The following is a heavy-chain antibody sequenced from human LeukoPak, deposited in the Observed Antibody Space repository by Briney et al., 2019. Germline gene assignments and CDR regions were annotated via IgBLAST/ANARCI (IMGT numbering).Heavy chain of an antibody. D-gene: IGHD4-17*01. Sequence: PSETLSLTCAVSGGSISSGGYSWSWIRQPPGKGLEWIGYIYHSGSTYYNPSLKSRVTISVDRSKNQFSLELSSVTAADTAVYYCARYTADYGFDYWGRGTLVTVSS. J-gene: IGHJ4*02. CDR3: ARYTADYGFDY. CDR1: GGSISSGGYS. CDR2: IYHSGST. V-gene: IGHV4-30-2*01.